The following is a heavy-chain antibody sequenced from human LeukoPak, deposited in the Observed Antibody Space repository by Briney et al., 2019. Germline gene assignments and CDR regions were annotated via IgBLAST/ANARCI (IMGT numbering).Heavy chain of an antibody. J-gene: IGHJ4*02. Sequence: SVKVSCKASGGTFSSYAISWVRQAPGQGLEWMGGIIPIFGTANYAQKFQGRVTITADESTSTAYMELSSLRSEDTAVYYCAKDGYEDTAMENPHFDYWGQGTLVTVSS. CDR2: IIPIFGTA. V-gene: IGHV1-69*01. CDR1: GGTFSSYA. CDR3: AKDGYEDTAMENPHFDY. D-gene: IGHD5-18*01.